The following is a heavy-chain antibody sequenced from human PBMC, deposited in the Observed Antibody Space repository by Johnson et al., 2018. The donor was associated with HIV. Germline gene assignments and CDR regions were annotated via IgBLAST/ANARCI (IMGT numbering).Heavy chain of an antibody. V-gene: IGHV3-33*01. D-gene: IGHD4-11*01. Sequence: VQLVESGGGVVQPGRSLRLSCAASGFTFSSYGMHWVRQAPGKGLEWVAFIRYDGSNKYYADSVKGRFTISRDNSKNTLYLQMNSLRAEDTALYYCARDTYSSDACDIWGQGTMVTVSS. CDR3: ARDTYSSDACDI. CDR1: GFTFSSYG. J-gene: IGHJ3*02. CDR2: IRYDGSNK.